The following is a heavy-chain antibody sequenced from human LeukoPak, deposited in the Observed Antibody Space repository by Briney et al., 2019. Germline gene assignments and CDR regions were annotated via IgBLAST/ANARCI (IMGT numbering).Heavy chain of an antibody. CDR2: ISGSGGST. CDR1: GFTFSRYA. D-gene: IGHD2-21*01. J-gene: IGHJ4*02. CDR3: AKDRESLAYCGGDCYSHFDY. Sequence: GGSLRLSCAASGFTFSRYAMNWVRQAPGKGLEWVSAISGSGGSTYYADSVKGRFTISRDNSKNTLYLQMNSLRAEDTAVYYCAKDRESLAYCGGDCYSHFDYWGQGTLVTVSS. V-gene: IGHV3-23*01.